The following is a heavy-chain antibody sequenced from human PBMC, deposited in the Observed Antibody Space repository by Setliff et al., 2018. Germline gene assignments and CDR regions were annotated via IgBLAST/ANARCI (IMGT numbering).Heavy chain of an antibody. CDR3: VRRRLYSSSWFEGAFDI. V-gene: IGHV4-39*01. CDR1: GGSISSSSYY. D-gene: IGHD6-13*01. CDR2: IYYSGST. J-gene: IGHJ3*02. Sequence: SETLSLTCTVSGGSISSSSYYWGWIRQPPGKGLEWIGSIYYSGSTYYNPSLKSRVTISVDTSKNQFSLKLSSVTAADTAVYYCVRRRLYSSSWFEGAFDIWGQGTMVTVSS.